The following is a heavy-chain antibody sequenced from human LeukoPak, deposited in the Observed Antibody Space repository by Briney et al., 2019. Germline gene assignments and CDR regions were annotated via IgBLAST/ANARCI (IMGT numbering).Heavy chain of an antibody. CDR3: TGYDIPYTFEF. D-gene: IGHD2-2*01. CDR2: IIHSGNT. V-gene: IGHV4-4*02. CDR1: GDSISRGTW. Sequence: LETLSLTCAVSGDSISRGTWWTWVRQSPGKGLQWIGDIIHSGNTNYNPSLRSRLTISLDKSRNQFSLKLNSVTAADTAVYYCTGYDIPYTFEFWGQGTLVTVSS. J-gene: IGHJ4*02.